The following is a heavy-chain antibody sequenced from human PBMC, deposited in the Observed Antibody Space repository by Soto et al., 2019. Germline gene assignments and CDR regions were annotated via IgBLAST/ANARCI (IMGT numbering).Heavy chain of an antibody. J-gene: IGHJ6*02. CDR3: ARVHSSGWYGMDV. V-gene: IGHV6-1*01. Sequence: QTLSITCAMPVDSVSSNRASSNWIRQSASRGPEWLGRTYYRSQWYNDYAVSVKSRITINPDTSKNHFSLQLNSVTPQDTAVYYCARVHSSGWYGMDVWGQGTTVTAPS. D-gene: IGHD6-19*01. CDR2: TYYRSQWYN. CDR1: VDSVSSNRAS.